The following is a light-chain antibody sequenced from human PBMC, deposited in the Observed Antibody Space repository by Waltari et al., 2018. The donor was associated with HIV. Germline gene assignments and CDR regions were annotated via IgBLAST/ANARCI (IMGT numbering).Light chain of an antibody. J-gene: IGLJ3*02. CDR1: RSDVGGSKY. Sequence: QSALTQPPSASGSPGQSVTISCPGTRSDVGGSKYLSWYQQHPGKAPKLMIYEVNTRPSGVPDRFSGSKSANTASLTVSGLQADDEADYYCNSYAGSNNWVFGGGTKLTVL. V-gene: IGLV2-8*01. CDR3: NSYAGSNNWV. CDR2: EVN.